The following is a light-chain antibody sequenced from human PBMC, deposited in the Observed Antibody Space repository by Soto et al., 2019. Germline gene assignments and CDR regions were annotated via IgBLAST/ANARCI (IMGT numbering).Light chain of an antibody. V-gene: IGKV3-15*01. CDR3: QQYNNWPKS. CDR1: QSVSSN. Sequence: EIVLTQSPATLSVSPGVSFTLSCRASQSVSSNLAWYQQKPGQAPRLLIYGASTRATGIPARFSGSGSGTEFTLTISSLQSEDFAVYYCQQYNNWPKSFGEGTKL. CDR2: GAS. J-gene: IGKJ4*01.